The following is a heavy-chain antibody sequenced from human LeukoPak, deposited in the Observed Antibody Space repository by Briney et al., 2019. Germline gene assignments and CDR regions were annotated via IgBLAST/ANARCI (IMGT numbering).Heavy chain of an antibody. CDR3: ARRGSSYGLDY. D-gene: IGHD5-18*01. J-gene: IGHJ4*02. V-gene: IGHV4-39*01. CDR2: IYYSGST. CDR1: GGSISSSNYY. Sequence: SETQSLTCTVSGGSISSSNYYWGWIRQPPGKGLEWIGSIYYSGSTYYNPSLKSRVTISVDTSKNQFSLKLSSVTAADTAVYYCARRGSSYGLDYWGQGTLVTVSS.